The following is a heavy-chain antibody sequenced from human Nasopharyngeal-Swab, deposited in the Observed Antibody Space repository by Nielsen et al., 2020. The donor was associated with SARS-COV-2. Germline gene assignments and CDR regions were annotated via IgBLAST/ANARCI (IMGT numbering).Heavy chain of an antibody. V-gene: IGHV3-9*01. CDR2: ISWNSGSI. D-gene: IGHD3-9*01. Sequence: GGSLRLSCAASGFTFDDYAMHWVRQAPGKGLEWVSGISWNSGSIGYADSVKGRFTISRDNAKNSLYLQMNSLRAEDTALYYCAKDIKYYDILYGMDVWGQGTTVTVSS. CDR3: AKDIKYYDILYGMDV. CDR1: GFTFDDYA. J-gene: IGHJ6*02.